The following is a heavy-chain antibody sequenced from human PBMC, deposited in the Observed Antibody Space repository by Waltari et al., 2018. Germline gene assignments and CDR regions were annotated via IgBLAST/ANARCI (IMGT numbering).Heavy chain of an antibody. Sequence: EVQLVETGGGLIQPGGSLRLSCAASGFTVSSNYMSWVRQAPGKGLEWVSVIYSGSSTYYADSVKGRFTISRDNSKNTLYLQMNSLRAEDTAVYYCARDAGIAAAGPGAFDIWGQGTMVTVSS. CDR3: ARDAGIAAAGPGAFDI. J-gene: IGHJ3*02. CDR2: IYSGSST. CDR1: GFTVSSNY. D-gene: IGHD6-13*01. V-gene: IGHV3-53*02.